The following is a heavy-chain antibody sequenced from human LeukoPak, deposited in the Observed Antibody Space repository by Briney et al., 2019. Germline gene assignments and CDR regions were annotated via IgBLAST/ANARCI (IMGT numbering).Heavy chain of an antibody. V-gene: IGHV4-59*08. CDR3: ARHANSGSYYPLLDY. CDR2: IYYSGNT. Sequence: PSETLSLTCTGSGGSISTYYWSWIRQPPGKGLEWIGYIYYSGNTNYNPSLKSRVTISLDTSKNQFSLKLSSVTAADTAVYYCARHANSGSYYPLLDYWGQGTLVTVSS. CDR1: GGSISTYY. D-gene: IGHD1-26*01. J-gene: IGHJ4*02.